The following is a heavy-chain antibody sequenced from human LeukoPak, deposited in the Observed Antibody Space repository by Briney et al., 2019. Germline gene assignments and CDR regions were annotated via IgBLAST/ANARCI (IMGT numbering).Heavy chain of an antibody. CDR3: ARNLGPFGV. Sequence: GSLRLSCAASGFTFNDFAMTWVRQAPGKGLEWVSTIAYAGTYYADSVKGRFIISRDNSKNMLYLQLNSLRADDTAMYYCARNLGPFGVRGHGTMVTVSS. J-gene: IGHJ3*01. D-gene: IGHD3-16*01. V-gene: IGHV3-23*01. CDR1: GFTFNDFA. CDR2: IAYAGT.